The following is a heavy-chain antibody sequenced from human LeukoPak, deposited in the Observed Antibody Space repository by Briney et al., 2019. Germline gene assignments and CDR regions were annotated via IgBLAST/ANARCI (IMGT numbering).Heavy chain of an antibody. V-gene: IGHV4-59*08. CDR3: ARHCPYSSSWSHFDY. CDR1: GGSISNYY. J-gene: IGHJ4*02. CDR2: IYYSGST. D-gene: IGHD6-13*01. Sequence: SETLSLTCTVSGGSISNYYWSWIRQPPGKGLEWIGYIYYSGSTNYSPSLKSRVTISVDTSKNQSSLKLSSVTAADTAVYYCARHCPYSSSWSHFDYWGQGTQVTVSS.